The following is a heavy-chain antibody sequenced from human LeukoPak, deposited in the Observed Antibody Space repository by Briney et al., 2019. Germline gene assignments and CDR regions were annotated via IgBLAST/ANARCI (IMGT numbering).Heavy chain of an antibody. V-gene: IGHV4-59*08. CDR1: GGSISSYY. CDR3: ARHLVPMYIPPGYYYYGMDV. CDR2: IYYSGST. D-gene: IGHD3-10*02. Sequence: PSETLSLTCTVSGGSISSYYWSWIRQPPGKGLEGIGDIYYSGSTNYNPSLNSRGTISVDTSKNKFSLKLSSVTAADTAVYYCARHLVPMYIPPGYYYYGMDVWGQGTTVTVSS. J-gene: IGHJ6*01.